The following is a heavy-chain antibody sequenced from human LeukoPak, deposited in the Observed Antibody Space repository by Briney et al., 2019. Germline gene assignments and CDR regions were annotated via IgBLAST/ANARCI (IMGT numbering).Heavy chain of an antibody. J-gene: IGHJ6*02. CDR2: INPNSGGT. CDR3: AAMPNNYDRSPSYGMDV. V-gene: IGHV1-2*02. D-gene: IGHD3-22*01. CDR1: GYTFTGYY. Sequence: GASVKVSCKASGYTFTGYYMHWVRQAPGQGLEWMGWINPNSGGTNYAQKFQGRVTMTRDTSISTAYMELSRLRSDDTAVCYCAAMPNNYDRSPSYGMDVWGQGPTVTVSS.